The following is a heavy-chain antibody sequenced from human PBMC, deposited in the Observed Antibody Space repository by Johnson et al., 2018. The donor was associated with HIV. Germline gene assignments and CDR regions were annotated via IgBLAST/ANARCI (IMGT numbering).Heavy chain of an antibody. J-gene: IGHJ3*02. Sequence: QELLVESGGGVVQPGRSLRLSCAASGFTFSTYGMHWVRQAPGKGLEWVAVMWYDGSNKYYADSVKGRFTISRDNSKNTLYLQMNSLRAEDTAVYYCARSYSSLDAFDIWGQGTMVTVSS. V-gene: IGHV3-33*01. CDR3: ARSYSSLDAFDI. CDR1: GFTFSTYG. CDR2: MWYDGSNK. D-gene: IGHD6-13*01.